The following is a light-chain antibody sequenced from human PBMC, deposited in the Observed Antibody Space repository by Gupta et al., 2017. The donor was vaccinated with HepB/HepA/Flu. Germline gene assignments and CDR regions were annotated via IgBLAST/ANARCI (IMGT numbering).Light chain of an antibody. V-gene: IGKV3-20*01. CDR1: QSVSSSY. Sequence: EIVLTQSPGTLSLSPGERATLSCRASQSVSSSYLAWYQQKPGHAPRLLIYGASSRATGIPDRFSGSGSGTDFTLTISRLEPEDFAVYYCQQYGSSPGIKLGQGTLLEIK. CDR2: GAS. CDR3: QQYGSSPGIK. J-gene: IGKJ5*01.